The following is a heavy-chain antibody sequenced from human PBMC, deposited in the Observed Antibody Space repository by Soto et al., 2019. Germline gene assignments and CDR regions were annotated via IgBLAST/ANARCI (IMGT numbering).Heavy chain of an antibody. CDR3: AKGYYYDSSGITRDY. CDR1: GFTFGSYA. D-gene: IGHD3-22*01. Sequence: GGSLRLSCAASGFTFGSYAMSWVRQAPGKGLEWVSAISGSGGSTYYADSVKGRFTISRDNSENTLYLQMNSLRAEDTAVYYCAKGYYYDSSGITRDYWGQGTLVTVSS. J-gene: IGHJ4*02. V-gene: IGHV3-23*01. CDR2: ISGSGGST.